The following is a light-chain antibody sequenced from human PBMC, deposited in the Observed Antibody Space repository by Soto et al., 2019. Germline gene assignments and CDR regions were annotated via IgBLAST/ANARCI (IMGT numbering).Light chain of an antibody. V-gene: IGLV1-47*01. J-gene: IGLJ3*02. Sequence: QSVLTQPPSASGTPGQRVTISCSGSSSNIGSNYVYWYQQLPGTAPKLLIYRNDRRPSGVPDRFSGSNSGTSASLAISGLRSEDEADYYCAAWDDSLSVLLFGGGTKLTVL. CDR2: RND. CDR1: SSNIGSNY. CDR3: AAWDDSLSVLL.